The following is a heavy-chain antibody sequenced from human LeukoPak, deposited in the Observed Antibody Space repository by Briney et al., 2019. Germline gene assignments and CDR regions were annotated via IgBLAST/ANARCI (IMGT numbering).Heavy chain of an antibody. D-gene: IGHD3-3*01. CDR3: ARGSLRFLEWLLYLDY. V-gene: IGHV6-1*01. CDR2: TYYRSKWYN. CDR1: GDSNSSNSAA. J-gene: IGHJ4*02. Sequence: SQALSLTCAISGDSNSSNSAAWNWVRQSPSRGLEWLGRTYYRSKWYNDYAVSVKSRITINPDTSKNQFSLQLNSVTPEDTAVYYCARGSLRFLEWLLYLDYWGQGTLVTVSS.